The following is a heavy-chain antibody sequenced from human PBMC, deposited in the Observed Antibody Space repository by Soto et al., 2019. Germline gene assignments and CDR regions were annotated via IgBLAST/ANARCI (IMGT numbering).Heavy chain of an antibody. CDR3: ARGVGSNGWYSPWDALDL. CDR2: IKQDGNEE. J-gene: IGHJ3*01. D-gene: IGHD6-19*01. Sequence: EVQLVESGGGLVQPGGSLRLSCAVSGFTFSDYWMSWVRQAPGKGLEWVANIKQDGNEEYYVDSVKGRFTISRDNAKNPXXQQMNRVGAEDAGVYYCARGVGSNGWYSPWDALDLVGQGTMIAVSS. CDR1: GFTFSDYW. V-gene: IGHV3-7*01.